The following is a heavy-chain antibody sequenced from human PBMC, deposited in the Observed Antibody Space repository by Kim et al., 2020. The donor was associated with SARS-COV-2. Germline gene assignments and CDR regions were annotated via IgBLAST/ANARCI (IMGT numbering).Heavy chain of an antibody. V-gene: IGHV3-21*01. Sequence: YADSVKGRFTISRDNAKNSLYLQMNSLRAEDTAVYYCARAAGYYDSSAPRWGQGTLVTVSS. J-gene: IGHJ4*02. D-gene: IGHD3-22*01. CDR3: ARAAGYYDSSAPR.